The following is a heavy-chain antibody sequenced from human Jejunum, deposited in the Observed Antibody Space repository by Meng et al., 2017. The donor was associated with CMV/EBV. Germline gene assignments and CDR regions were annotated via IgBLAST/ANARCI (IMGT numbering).Heavy chain of an antibody. J-gene: IGHJ4*02. V-gene: IGHV4-39*07. D-gene: IGHD2-21*02. CDR3: ARTAETPRGLFDS. Sequence: LTCTVSGGSISSSSYFWDWIRQPPGKGLEWIGSIFYSGATYYNPSLKSRVTMSLDTSENQFSLKLHSVTAADTAVYYCARTAETPRGLFDSWGQGTLVTV. CDR1: GGSISSSSYF. CDR2: IFYSGAT.